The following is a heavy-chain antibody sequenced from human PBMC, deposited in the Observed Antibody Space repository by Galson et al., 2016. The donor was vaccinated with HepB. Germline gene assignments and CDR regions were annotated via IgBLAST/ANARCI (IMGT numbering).Heavy chain of an antibody. D-gene: IGHD2-21*02. CDR3: AAWAAAYCNGDFTKPLDY. CDR2: IVVGSGNT. V-gene: IGHV1-58*01. CDR1: GVTFTSSA. Sequence: SVKVSCKASGVTFTSSAVQWVRQARGQRLEWMGWIVVGSGNTNYAQRFQERVIFTRDMSTRTAYIELTSLGSEDTAVYDCAAWAAAYCNGDFTKPLDYWGQGTLVTVSS. J-gene: IGHJ4*02.